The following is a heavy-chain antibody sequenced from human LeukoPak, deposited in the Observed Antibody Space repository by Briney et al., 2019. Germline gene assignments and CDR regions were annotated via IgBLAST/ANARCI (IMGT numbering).Heavy chain of an antibody. D-gene: IGHD2-2*01. V-gene: IGHV5-51*01. Sequence: GESLKISCKASGYTFTRYWIGWVRQMPGKGLEWMGIIYPGDSETRYSPSFQGQVTISADKSISTAYLQWSSLKASDTAVYYCALHCSSITCNGEYPGYWGQGTLVTVSS. J-gene: IGHJ4*02. CDR2: IYPGDSET. CDR1: GYTFTRYW. CDR3: ALHCSSITCNGEYPGY.